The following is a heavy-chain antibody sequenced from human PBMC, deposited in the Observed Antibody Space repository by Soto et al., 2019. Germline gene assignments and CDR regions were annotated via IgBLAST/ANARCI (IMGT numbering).Heavy chain of an antibody. CDR2: IYPGDSDT. V-gene: IGHV5-51*01. CDR3: ARQEAPYNSSSSYYYYGMDV. Sequence: GESLKISCKGSGYSFTSYWIGWVRQMPGKGLEWMGIIYPGDSDTRYSPSFQGQVTISADKSISTAYLQWSSLKASDTAMYYCARQEAPYNSSSSYYYYGMDVWGQGTTVTVSS. CDR1: GYSFTSYW. D-gene: IGHD6-6*01. J-gene: IGHJ6*02.